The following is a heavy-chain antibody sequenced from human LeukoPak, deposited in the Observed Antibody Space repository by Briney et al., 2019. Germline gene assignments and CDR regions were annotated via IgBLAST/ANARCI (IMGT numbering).Heavy chain of an antibody. CDR2: IYPGDSDT. CDR3: ARQAAQQLADRRYYGMDV. V-gene: IGHV5-51*01. D-gene: IGHD6-13*01. Sequence: GESLKIFCKGSGYSFTSYWIGWVCQMPGKGLEWMGIIYPGDSDTRYSPSFQGQVTISADKSISTAYLQWSSLKASDTAMYYCARQAAQQLADRRYYGMDVWGQGTTVTVSS. CDR1: GYSFTSYW. J-gene: IGHJ6*02.